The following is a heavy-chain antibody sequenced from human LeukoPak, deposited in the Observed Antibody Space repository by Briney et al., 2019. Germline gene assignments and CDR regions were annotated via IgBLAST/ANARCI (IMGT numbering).Heavy chain of an antibody. J-gene: IGHJ5*02. D-gene: IGHD1-26*01. Sequence: PGGSLRLSCAASGFTVSNNCVTWVRQAPGKGLEWVSVICGDDTTYYGDSVKGRFTISRDDSKNTLYLQMNSLRAEDTAVYYCATGRLSASGFDPWGQGTLVTVSS. V-gene: IGHV3-53*01. CDR3: ATGRLSASGFDP. CDR2: ICGDDTT. CDR1: GFTVSNNC.